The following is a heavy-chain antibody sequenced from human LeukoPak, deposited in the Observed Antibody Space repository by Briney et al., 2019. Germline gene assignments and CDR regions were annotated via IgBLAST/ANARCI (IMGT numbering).Heavy chain of an antibody. CDR2: IKQDGSEK. D-gene: IGHD6-19*01. Sequence: GGSLRLSCAASGFTFSSYWMSWVRQAPGKGLKWVANIKQDGSEKYYVDSVKGRFTISRDNAKNSLYLQMNSLRAGDTAVYYCARVISQWLVHGWFDPWGQGTLVTVSS. V-gene: IGHV3-7*01. CDR1: GFTFSSYW. CDR3: ARVISQWLVHGWFDP. J-gene: IGHJ5*02.